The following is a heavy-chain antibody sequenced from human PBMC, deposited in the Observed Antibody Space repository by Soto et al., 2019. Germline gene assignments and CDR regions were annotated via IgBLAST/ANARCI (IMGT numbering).Heavy chain of an antibody. V-gene: IGHV3-48*02. CDR1: GFTFSSYS. CDR2: ISSSSSTI. Sequence: EVQLVESGGGLVQPGGSLRLSCAASGFTFSSYSMNWVRQAPGKGLEWVSYISSSSSTIYYADSVKGRFTISRDNAKNSLYLQMNSLRDEDTAVYDCARGVWGYGDRYSDYWGQGTLVAVSS. D-gene: IGHD4-17*01. CDR3: ARGVWGYGDRYSDY. J-gene: IGHJ4*02.